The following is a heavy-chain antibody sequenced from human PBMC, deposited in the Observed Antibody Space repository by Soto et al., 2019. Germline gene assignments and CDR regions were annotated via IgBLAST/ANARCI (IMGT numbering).Heavy chain of an antibody. CDR1: GFTFSSYG. J-gene: IGHJ4*02. CDR3: AKPGYFGSGTSYNYYFDY. D-gene: IGHD3-10*01. Sequence: GGSLRLSCAASGFTFSSYGMHWVRQAPGKGLEWVTTISYDGSNIFYADSVKGRFTISRDNSRNTLYLQMNSLGAEDTAVYYCAKPGYFGSGTSYNYYFDYWGQGTLVTVSS. V-gene: IGHV3-30*18. CDR2: ISYDGSNI.